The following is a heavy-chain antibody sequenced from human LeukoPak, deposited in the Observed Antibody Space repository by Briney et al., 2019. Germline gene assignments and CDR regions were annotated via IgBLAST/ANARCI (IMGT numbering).Heavy chain of an antibody. D-gene: IGHD4-17*01. CDR3: ARGNPVYGDYEYLFDY. V-gene: IGHV4-59*12. CDR2: IYYSGST. J-gene: IGHJ4*02. CDR1: GGSISSYY. Sequence: SETLSLSCTVSGGSISSYYWSWIRQPPGKGLEWIGYIYYSGSTNYNPSLKSRVTISVDTSKNQFSLKLSSVTAADTAVYYCARGNPVYGDYEYLFDYWGQGTLVTVSS.